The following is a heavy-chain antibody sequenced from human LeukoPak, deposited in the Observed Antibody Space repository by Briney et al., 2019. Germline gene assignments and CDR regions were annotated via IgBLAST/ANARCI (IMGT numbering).Heavy chain of an antibody. V-gene: IGHV3-21*01. Sequence: TGGSLRLSCAASGFTFSSYSMNWVRQAPGKGLEWVSSISSSSSYIYYADSVKGRFTISRDNSKNTLYLQMNSLRAEDTAVYYCARHGMVYVSGDAFDIWGQGTMVTVSS. CDR3: ARHGMVYVSGDAFDI. CDR1: GFTFSSYS. J-gene: IGHJ3*02. D-gene: IGHD2-8*01. CDR2: ISSSSSYI.